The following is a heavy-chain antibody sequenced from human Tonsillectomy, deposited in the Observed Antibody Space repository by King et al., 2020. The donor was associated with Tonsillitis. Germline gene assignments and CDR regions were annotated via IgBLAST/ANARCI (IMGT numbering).Heavy chain of an antibody. CDR3: ARDLVPDAFDI. Sequence: VQLQESGPGLVKPSETLSLTCTVCGGSISSYYWSWIRQPPGKGLEWIGYIYYSGSTNYNPSLKSRVTISVDTSKNQFSLKLNSVTAADTAVYYCARDLVPDAFDIWGQGTMVTVSS. CDR1: GGSISSYY. CDR2: IYYSGST. J-gene: IGHJ3*02. V-gene: IGHV4-59*01. D-gene: IGHD2-2*01.